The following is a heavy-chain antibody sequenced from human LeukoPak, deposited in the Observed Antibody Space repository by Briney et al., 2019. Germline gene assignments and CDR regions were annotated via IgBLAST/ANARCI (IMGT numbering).Heavy chain of an antibody. CDR2: INHIGST. Sequence: SETLSLTCAVYGGSFSGYYRSCIRPPPGRGLEWVGEINHIGSTNYNPSIKSRVTISVDTSKNQFSLKLSSVTAADTAVYYCARVRIAVAGSGAYYYYYYMDVWGKGTTVTVSS. CDR1: GGSFSGYY. D-gene: IGHD6-19*01. J-gene: IGHJ6*03. CDR3: ARVRIAVAGSGAYYYYYYMDV. V-gene: IGHV4-34*01.